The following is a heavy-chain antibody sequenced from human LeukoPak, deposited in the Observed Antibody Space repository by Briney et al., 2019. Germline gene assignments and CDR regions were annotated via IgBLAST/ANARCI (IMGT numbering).Heavy chain of an antibody. Sequence: GGSLKLSCVASGFTFSSYTMTWVRQAPGKGLEWVSSISGSSSYRYYTDSLKGRFTISRDNAKNSLYLQMTSLRAEDTAVYYCARGPPGGGIEIDYWGQGTLVTVSS. V-gene: IGHV3-21*01. CDR3: ARGPPGGGIEIDY. D-gene: IGHD1-26*01. CDR1: GFTFSSYT. J-gene: IGHJ4*02. CDR2: ISGSSSYR.